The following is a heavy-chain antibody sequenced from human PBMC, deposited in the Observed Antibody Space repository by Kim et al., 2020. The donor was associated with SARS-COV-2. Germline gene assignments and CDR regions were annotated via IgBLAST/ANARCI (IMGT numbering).Heavy chain of an antibody. CDR3: AKDRLGFGELLCCVDV. V-gene: IGHV3-23*01. D-gene: IGHD3-10*01. J-gene: IGHJ6*02. Sequence: SVNGRFTISRDTSQNTMYLQMNSLRAEDTAVYYCAKDRLGFGELLCCVDVWGQGTTVTVSS.